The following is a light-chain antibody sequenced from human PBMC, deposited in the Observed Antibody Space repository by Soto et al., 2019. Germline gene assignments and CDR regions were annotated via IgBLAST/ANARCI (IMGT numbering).Light chain of an antibody. CDR2: AAS. J-gene: IGKJ2*01. V-gene: IGKV1-8*01. CDR1: QGISSY. CDR3: QQYYSFPYT. Sequence: AIRLTQSPSSLSASTGDRVTITCRASQGISSYLAWYQQKPGKAPELLIYAASTLQSGVPSRFSGSGSGTDFTLTISCLQSEDFATYYCQQYYSFPYTFGQGTKV.